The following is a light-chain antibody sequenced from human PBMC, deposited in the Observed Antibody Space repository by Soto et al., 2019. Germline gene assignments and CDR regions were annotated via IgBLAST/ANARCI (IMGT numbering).Light chain of an antibody. Sequence: DIQTTHSRSSLSASVGDRGTIACWARQDIRSDLGWYQQKPGKAPKRLICSASSLQSGVPSRFSGSGSGTEFTLTISSLQPEDFRTYYCQQSYRNPTFGQGTRLE. CDR1: QDIRSD. J-gene: IGKJ5*01. CDR3: QQSYRNPT. CDR2: SAS. V-gene: IGKV1-17*01.